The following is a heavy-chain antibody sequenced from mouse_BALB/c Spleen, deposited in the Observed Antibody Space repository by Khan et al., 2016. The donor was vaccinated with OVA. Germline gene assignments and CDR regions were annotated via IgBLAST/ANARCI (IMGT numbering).Heavy chain of an antibody. Sequence: VQREESGGGLVQPGGSMKLSCVASGFTFSNFWMNWVRQSPEKGLEWVAEIRLKSNNYATHYAESVKGRFTISRVDSKSSVYLQMKNLRAEDTGIYYCSRPGGYYAWFAYWGQGTLVTVSA. D-gene: IGHD2-3*01. V-gene: IGHV6-6*02. CDR1: GFTFSNFW. J-gene: IGHJ3*01. CDR2: IRLKSNNYAT. CDR3: SRPGGYYAWFAY.